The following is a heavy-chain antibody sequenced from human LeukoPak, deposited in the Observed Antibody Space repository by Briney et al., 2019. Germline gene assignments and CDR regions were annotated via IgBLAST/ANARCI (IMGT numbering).Heavy chain of an antibody. V-gene: IGHV1-2*06. CDR3: ARGYNWEFAGTRGAAF. Sequence: AAVKVSCMASGYRLTGQFIHWVRQAPGLRRGWMGRINPSSDATDFAQKFRGRATLTMDTSISTAYMELTRLRSDDTAVYVCARGYNWEFAGTRGAAFWGQGTLVIVSS. CDR2: INPSSDAT. D-gene: IGHD1-1*01. CDR1: GYRLTGQF. J-gene: IGHJ4*02.